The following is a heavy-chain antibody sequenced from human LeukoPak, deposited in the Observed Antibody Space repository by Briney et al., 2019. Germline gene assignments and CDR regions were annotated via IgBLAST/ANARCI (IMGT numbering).Heavy chain of an antibody. CDR1: GYTFTRYG. D-gene: IGHD3-16*02. V-gene: IGHV1-18*01. Sequence: ASENVSCKASGYTFTRYGISWVRQAPGQGLEWMVWISAYNGNTNYAQKLQDRVTMTTDTSTSTAYMELRSLRSDGAVVYYCASYYVCGSYRLDYWGQGTLVTVSS. CDR2: ISAYNGNT. J-gene: IGHJ4*02. CDR3: ASYYVCGSYRLDY.